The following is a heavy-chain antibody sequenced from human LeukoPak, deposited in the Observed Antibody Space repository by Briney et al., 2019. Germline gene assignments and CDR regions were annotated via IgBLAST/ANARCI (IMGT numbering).Heavy chain of an antibody. Sequence: PGRSLRLSCAASGFTFSSYAMHWVRQAPGKGLEWVAVISYDGSNKYYADSVKGRFTISRDNSKNTLYLQMNSLRAEDTAVYYCARSLFDRLVRDWGQGTLVTVSS. CDR1: GFTFSSYA. CDR2: ISYDGSNK. CDR3: ARSLFDRLVRD. J-gene: IGHJ4*02. D-gene: IGHD3-3*01. V-gene: IGHV3-30-3*01.